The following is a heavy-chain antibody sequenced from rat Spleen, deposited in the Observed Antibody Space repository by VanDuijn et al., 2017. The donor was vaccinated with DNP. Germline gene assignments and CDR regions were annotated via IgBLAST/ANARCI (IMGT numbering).Heavy chain of an antibody. CDR2: ISTSGDNT. J-gene: IGHJ3*01. V-gene: IGHV5S23*01. D-gene: IGHD1-4*01. CDR3: ARSRLPGYYPFAC. CDR1: GFTFSKYG. Sequence: EVQLVESGGGLVQPGNSLKLSCAASGFTFSKYGMAWVRQAPTKGLEWVASISTSGDNTYYRDSVKGRFTISRDDAKSSLYLQMNSLKSEDTATYYCARSRLPGYYPFACWGQGTLVTVSS.